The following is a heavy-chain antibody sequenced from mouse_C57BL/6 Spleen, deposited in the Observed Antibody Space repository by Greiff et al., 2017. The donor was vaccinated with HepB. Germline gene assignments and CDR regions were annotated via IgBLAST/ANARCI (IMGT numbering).Heavy chain of an antibody. Sequence: EVQGVESGGGLVQPGGSLKLSCAASGFTFSDYYMYWVRQTPEKRLEWVAYISNGGGSTYYPDTVKGRFTISRDNAKNTLYLQMSRLKSEDTAMYYGASEGYDYPLSYWGQGTLVTVSA. V-gene: IGHV5-12*01. CDR3: ASEGYDYPLSY. CDR1: GFTFSDYY. CDR2: ISNGGGST. D-gene: IGHD2-4*01. J-gene: IGHJ3*01.